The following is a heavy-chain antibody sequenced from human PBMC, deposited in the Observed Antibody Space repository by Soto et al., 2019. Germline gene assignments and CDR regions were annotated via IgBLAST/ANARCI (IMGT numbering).Heavy chain of an antibody. J-gene: IGHJ6*02. D-gene: IGHD6-13*01. V-gene: IGHV3-23*01. Sequence: PGGSLRLSCAASGFTFNNYAMSWVRQAPGKGLEWVSAISGSGGSTYYADSVKGRFTISRDNSKNTLYLQMNSLRAEDTAVYYCASSFTEYSSSWWEEHYYYYGMDVWGQGTTVTVSS. CDR3: ASSFTEYSSSWWEEHYYYYGMDV. CDR1: GFTFNNYA. CDR2: ISGSGGST.